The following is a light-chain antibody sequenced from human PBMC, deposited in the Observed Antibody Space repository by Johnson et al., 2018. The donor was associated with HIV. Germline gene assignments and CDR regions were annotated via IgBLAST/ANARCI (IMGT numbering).Light chain of an antibody. CDR3: GTWDSSLSAYV. CDR2: ENN. Sequence: QSVLTQPPSVSAAPGQKVTNSCSGSYSNIGNNYVSWYQQLPGTAPKLLIYENNKRPSGIPDRFSGSKSGTSATLGITGLQTGDEADYYCGTWDSSLSAYVFGTGTKVTVL. CDR1: YSNIGNNY. J-gene: IGLJ1*01. V-gene: IGLV1-51*02.